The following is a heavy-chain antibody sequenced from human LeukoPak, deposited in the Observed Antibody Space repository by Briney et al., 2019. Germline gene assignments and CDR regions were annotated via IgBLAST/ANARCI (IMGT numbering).Heavy chain of an antibody. Sequence: ASVKVSCKASGYTFTSYGISWVRQAPGQGLEWLGWISVYNVNTNYAQKLQGRVTMTTDTSTSTVYMELRSLRSDDTAVYYCARAPVISGNTLGIWGQGTLVTVSS. CDR1: GYTFTSYG. D-gene: IGHD1-7*01. V-gene: IGHV1-18*01. CDR2: ISVYNVNT. CDR3: ARAPVISGNTLGI. J-gene: IGHJ4*02.